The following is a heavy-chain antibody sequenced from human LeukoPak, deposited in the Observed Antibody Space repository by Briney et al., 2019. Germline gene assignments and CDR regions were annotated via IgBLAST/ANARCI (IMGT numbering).Heavy chain of an antibody. CDR2: ISGSGGST. CDR1: GFTFSSYA. Sequence: GGSLRLSCAASGFTFSSYAMSWVRQAPGKGLEWVSAISGSGGSTYYADSVKGRFTISRDNSKNTLYLQMNSLGAEDTAVYYCAKSSRYSGSYYFDYWGQGTLVTVSS. D-gene: IGHD1-26*01. J-gene: IGHJ4*02. CDR3: AKSSRYSGSYYFDY. V-gene: IGHV3-23*01.